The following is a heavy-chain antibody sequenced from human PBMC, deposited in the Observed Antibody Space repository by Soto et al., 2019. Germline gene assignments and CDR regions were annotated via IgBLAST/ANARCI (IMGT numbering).Heavy chain of an antibody. CDR2: ISSNDEK. CDR1: GFSLSNARMG. J-gene: IGHJ5*02. Sequence: QVTLKESGPVLVKPTETLTLTCTVSGFSLSNARMGVSWIRQPPGKALEWLAHISSNDEKSYSTSLKSRLTIYKDTSKSQVVLTMTNIDPVDTGTYFCARIQYSGFDLGGDACFDPWGQGTLVTVSS. V-gene: IGHV2-26*01. D-gene: IGHD5-12*01. CDR3: ARIQYSGFDLGGDACFDP.